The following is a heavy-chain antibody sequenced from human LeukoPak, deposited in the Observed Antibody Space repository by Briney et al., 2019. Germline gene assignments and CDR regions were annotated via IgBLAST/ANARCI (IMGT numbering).Heavy chain of an antibody. D-gene: IGHD6-19*01. CDR3: ARWRSSGDAFDI. V-gene: IGHV4-59*01. CDR2: IYYSGST. CDR1: GGSISSYY. Sequence: KPSETLSLTCTVSGGSISSYYWSWIRQPPGKGLEWIGYIYYSGSTNYNPSLKSRVTISVDTSKNQFSLKLSSVTAADTAVYYCARWRSSGDAFDIWGQGTMVTVSS. J-gene: IGHJ3*02.